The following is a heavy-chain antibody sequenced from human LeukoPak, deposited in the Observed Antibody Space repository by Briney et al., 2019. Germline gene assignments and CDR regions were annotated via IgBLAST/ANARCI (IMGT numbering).Heavy chain of an antibody. D-gene: IGHD2-2*01. Sequence: GESLKISCKGSGYSFTSYWIGWVRQMPGKGLEWMGIIYPGDSDTRYSPSFQGQVTISADKSISTAYLQWSSLEASDTAMYYCARQDRYCSSTSCFYYGMDVWGQGTTVTVSS. CDR1: GYSFTSYW. CDR2: IYPGDSDT. V-gene: IGHV5-51*01. CDR3: ARQDRYCSSTSCFYYGMDV. J-gene: IGHJ6*02.